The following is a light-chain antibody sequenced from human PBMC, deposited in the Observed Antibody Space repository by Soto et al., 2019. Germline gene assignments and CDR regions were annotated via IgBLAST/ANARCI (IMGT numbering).Light chain of an antibody. Sequence: DIQMTQSPSSLSASVGDRVTITCRASQSISSYLNWYQQKPGKAPKFLIYAASSLQSGVPSRFSGSGSGTDFSLTINSVQPEDFATYYCQQIYTTPPTFGQGTKLEIK. CDR1: QSISSY. J-gene: IGKJ2*01. CDR2: AAS. CDR3: QQIYTTPPT. V-gene: IGKV1-39*01.